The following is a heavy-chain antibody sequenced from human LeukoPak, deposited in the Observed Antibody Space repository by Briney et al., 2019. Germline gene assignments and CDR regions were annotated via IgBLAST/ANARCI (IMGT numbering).Heavy chain of an antibody. D-gene: IGHD3-16*01. V-gene: IGHV3-20*04. Sequence: GGSLRLSCAASGFTFDDYGLTWVRQPPGKGLEWVSSINWSGGSTAYTDSVKGRFTISRDTAKSSLYLQMNSLRAEDTAVYYCAKGRRLTTNFDYWGQGTLVTVSS. CDR2: INWSGGST. CDR3: AKGRRLTTNFDY. CDR1: GFTFDDYG. J-gene: IGHJ4*02.